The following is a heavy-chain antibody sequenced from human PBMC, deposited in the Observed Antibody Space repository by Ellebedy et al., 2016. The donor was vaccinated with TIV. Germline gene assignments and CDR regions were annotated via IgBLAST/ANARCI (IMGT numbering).Heavy chain of an antibody. Sequence: AASVKVSCKASGFTFTSSAMQWVRQARGQRLEWIGWIVVGSGNTNYAQKFQERVTITRDMSTSTAYMEVSSLRSEDTAVYYCAATGGSYRSMLLAGPLDDAFDIWGQGTMVTVSS. CDR3: AATGGSYRSMLLAGPLDDAFDI. D-gene: IGHD1-26*01. J-gene: IGHJ3*02. CDR2: IVVGSGNT. V-gene: IGHV1-58*02. CDR1: GFTFTSSA.